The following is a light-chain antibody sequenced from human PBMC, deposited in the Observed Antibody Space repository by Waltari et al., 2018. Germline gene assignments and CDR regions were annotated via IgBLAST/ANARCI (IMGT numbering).Light chain of an antibody. J-gene: IGLJ2*01. CDR1: ISNVGGNA. CDR3: GTYXXNLGGHL. V-gene: IGLV1-44*01. Sequence: QSVVTQPPSVSGTPGQRVTISCSGSISNVGGNAVTWYQHLPGMAPKLLIFSNDXLPSGVPDRXXGSXSGTSASLAXXXLQSEDXADXYCGTYXXNLGGHLFGGGTKLXVL. CDR2: SND.